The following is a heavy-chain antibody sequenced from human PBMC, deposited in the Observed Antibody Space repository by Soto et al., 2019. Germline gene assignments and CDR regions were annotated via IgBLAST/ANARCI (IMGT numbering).Heavy chain of an antibody. J-gene: IGHJ4*02. D-gene: IGHD2-15*01. V-gene: IGHV3-33*01. Sequence: QVQLVESGGGVVQPGRSLRLSCAASGFTFSNYAMHWVRQAPGKGLEWVAVIWYDGSKKYYADSVKGRFTISRDNSKNTLYLQMNSLRAEATAVYYCQVDGFYWGQGTLVTVSS. CDR3: QVDGFY. CDR2: IWYDGSKK. CDR1: GFTFSNYA.